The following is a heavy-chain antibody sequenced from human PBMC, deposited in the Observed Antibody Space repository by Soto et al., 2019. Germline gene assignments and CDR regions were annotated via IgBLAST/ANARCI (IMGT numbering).Heavy chain of an antibody. V-gene: IGHV4-39*01. J-gene: IGHJ4*02. CDR3: ARLRGYDSLVVYYFDY. Sequence: SETLSLTCTVSGGSISSSSYYWGWIRQPPGKGLEWIGSIYYSGSTYYNPSLKSRVTISVDTSKNQFSLKLSSVTAADTAVYYCARLRGYDSLVVYYFDYWGQGTLVT. CDR1: GGSISSSSYY. CDR2: IYYSGST. D-gene: IGHD5-12*01.